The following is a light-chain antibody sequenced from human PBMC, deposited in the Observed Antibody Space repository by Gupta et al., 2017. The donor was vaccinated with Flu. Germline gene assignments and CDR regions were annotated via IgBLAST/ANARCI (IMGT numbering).Light chain of an antibody. CDR3: CSFTTADTVL. J-gene: IGLJ2*01. V-gene: IGLV2-14*02. CDR2: EGS. CDR1: NSDVGAYNL. Sequence: QSALTQPASVSGSPGQSITISCTGTNSDVGAYNLVSWNQQRPGSAPTLILYEGSERPSGISYRFSGSKSGNTASLTISGLQAEDEAEYYCCSFTTADTVLFGGGTKVTVL.